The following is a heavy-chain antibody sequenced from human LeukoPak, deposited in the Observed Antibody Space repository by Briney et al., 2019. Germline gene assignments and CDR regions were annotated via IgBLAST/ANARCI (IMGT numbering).Heavy chain of an antibody. CDR1: GGTLSSYA. V-gene: IGHV1-69*04. Sequence: ASVKVSCKASGGTLSSYAISWVRQAPGQGLEWMGRIIPILGIANYAQKFQGRVTITADKSTSTAYMELSSLRSDDTAVYYCARDREYPNEFDYWGQGTLVTVSS. CDR2: IIPILGIA. D-gene: IGHD2-2*01. J-gene: IGHJ4*02. CDR3: ARDREYPNEFDY.